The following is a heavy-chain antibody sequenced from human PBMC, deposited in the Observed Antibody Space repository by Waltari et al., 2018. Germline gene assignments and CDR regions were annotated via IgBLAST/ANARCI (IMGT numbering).Heavy chain of an antibody. Sequence: QVQLVQSGAEVKRPGASVTVSCKPPGYPFTTYNIHWVRQAPGRGLEWVGIINPSDGNVNYAQKFRGRLTMTRDTSTSTVYMELYSLRSEDTAVYYCAGERAGTYYFEFWGQGTLVTVSS. CDR3: AGERAGTYYFEF. J-gene: IGHJ4*02. CDR2: INPSDGNV. V-gene: IGHV1-46*01. CDR1: GYPFTTYN.